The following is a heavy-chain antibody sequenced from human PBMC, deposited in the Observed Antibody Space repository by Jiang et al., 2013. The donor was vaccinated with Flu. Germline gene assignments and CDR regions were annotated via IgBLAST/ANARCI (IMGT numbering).Heavy chain of an antibody. CDR2: IDWDDDT. D-gene: IGHD6-6*01. CDR1: GFSLNTRGMC. V-gene: IGHV2-70*16. Sequence: TQTLTLTCSISGFSLNTRGMCVNWIRQSPGKALEWLARIDWDDDTLYSTSLKTRLTVSRDTSKNQVVFTMTNMDPVDTATYYCARIRESSSPYYYGMDVWGQGTTVTVSS. CDR3: ARIRESSSPYYYGMDV. J-gene: IGHJ6*02.